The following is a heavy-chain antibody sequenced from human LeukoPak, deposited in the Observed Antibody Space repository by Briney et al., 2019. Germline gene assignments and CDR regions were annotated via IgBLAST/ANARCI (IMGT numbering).Heavy chain of an antibody. Sequence: GESLKISCKGSGHSFTSYWIGWVRQMPGKGLEWMGIIYPGDSDTRYSPSFQGQVTISADKSISTAYLQWSSLKASDTAMYYCARHGNGVGYSYGYNYYYMDVWGKGTTVTVSS. CDR1: GHSFTSYW. J-gene: IGHJ6*03. D-gene: IGHD5-18*01. CDR3: ARHGNGVGYSYGYNYYYMDV. CDR2: IYPGDSDT. V-gene: IGHV5-51*01.